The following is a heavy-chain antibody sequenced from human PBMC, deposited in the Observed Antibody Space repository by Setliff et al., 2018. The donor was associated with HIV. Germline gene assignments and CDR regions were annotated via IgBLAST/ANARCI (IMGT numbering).Heavy chain of an antibody. CDR2: INLNSGGT. D-gene: IGHD2-2*02. CDR1: GYRFSTFG. J-gene: IGHJ4*01. Sequence: ASVKVSCKASGYRFSTFGISWVRQAPGQGLEWMGRINLNSGGTTYAQRFQGRVTMTWGTSISTAYMELSRLTSDDTAVYYCARSSISEYLLYYWGHGTLVTVSS. V-gene: IGHV1-2*06. CDR3: ARSSISEYLLYY.